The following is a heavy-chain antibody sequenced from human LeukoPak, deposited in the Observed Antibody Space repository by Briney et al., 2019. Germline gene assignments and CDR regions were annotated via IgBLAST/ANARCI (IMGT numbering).Heavy chain of an antibody. D-gene: IGHD3-10*01. CDR3: ARAVGFYDSGNYYNPNWFDP. V-gene: IGHV3-7*01. CDR2: IQPDGGNK. Sequence: GGSLRLSCAASGLTFRSYWMSWVRQAPGKGLEWVANIQPDGGNKNYVDSVKGRFTISRDNAANSLYLQMNSLRAEETAVYYCARAVGFYDSGNYYNPNWFDPWGQGTLVTVSS. CDR1: GLTFRSYW. J-gene: IGHJ5*02.